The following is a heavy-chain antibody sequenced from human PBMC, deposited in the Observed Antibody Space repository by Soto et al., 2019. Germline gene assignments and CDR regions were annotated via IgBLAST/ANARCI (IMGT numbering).Heavy chain of an antibody. CDR2: IIPIFGTA. V-gene: IGHV1-69*12. CDR3: ARSYSPYSSSPVEWFDP. D-gene: IGHD6-13*01. Sequence: QVQLVQSGAEVKKPGSSVKVSCKASGGTFSSYAISWVRQAPGQGLEWMGGIIPIFGTANYAQKFQGRVRIPAXXSXSXXYLELSSLRSEDTAVYYCARSYSPYSSSPVEWFDPWGQGTLVTVSS. J-gene: IGHJ5*02. CDR1: GGTFSSYA.